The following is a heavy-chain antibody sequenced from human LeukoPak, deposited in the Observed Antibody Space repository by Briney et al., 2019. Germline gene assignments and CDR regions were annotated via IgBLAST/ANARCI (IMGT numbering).Heavy chain of an antibody. Sequence: SQTLSLTCAISGDSVSSNTAAWNWIRQSPSRGLEWLGRTYYRSNWYIDYAVSVESRIIINPDTSKNQFSLQLNSVTPEDTAVYYCARSPNNYYDSSGYYGDWFDPWGQGTLVTVSS. CDR2: TYYRSNWYI. CDR3: ARSPNNYYDSSGYYGDWFDP. CDR1: GDSVSSNTAA. D-gene: IGHD3-22*01. J-gene: IGHJ5*02. V-gene: IGHV6-1*01.